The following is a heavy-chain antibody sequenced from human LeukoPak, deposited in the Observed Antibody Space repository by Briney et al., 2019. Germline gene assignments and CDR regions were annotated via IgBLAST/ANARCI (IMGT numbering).Heavy chain of an antibody. CDR3: ARLYGDWFDP. D-gene: IGHD4-17*01. CDR2: ISGGSGTI. CDR1: GFTFTNYN. J-gene: IGHJ5*02. Sequence: GGSLRLSCAASGFTFTNYNMNWVRQAPGKGLEWISYISGGSGTIYYADSVRGRFTVSRDNAKDSLWLQMDSLRVEDTAVYFCARLYGDWFDPWGQGTLVTVSS. V-gene: IGHV3-48*01.